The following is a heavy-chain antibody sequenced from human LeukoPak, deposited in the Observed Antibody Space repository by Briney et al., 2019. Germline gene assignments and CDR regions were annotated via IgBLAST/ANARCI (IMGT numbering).Heavy chain of an antibody. J-gene: IGHJ5*02. CDR3: ARSITMIVDRFDP. V-gene: IGHV4-34*01. CDR1: GGSFSGYY. CDR2: INHSGST. Sequence: SETLSLTCAVYGGSFSGYYWSWIRQPPGKGLEWIGEINHSGSTNYNPSLKSRVTISVDTYKNQFSLKLSSVTAADTAVYYCARSITMIVDRFDPWGQGTLVTVSS. D-gene: IGHD3-22*01.